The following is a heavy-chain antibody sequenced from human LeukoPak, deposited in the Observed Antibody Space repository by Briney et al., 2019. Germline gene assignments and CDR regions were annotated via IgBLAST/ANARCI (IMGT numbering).Heavy chain of an antibody. D-gene: IGHD3-22*01. V-gene: IGHV3-11*01. CDR2: ISSSGSTI. J-gene: IGHJ4*02. CDR1: GFTFSDYY. Sequence: GGSLRLSCAASGFTFSDYYMSWIRQAPGKGLEWVSYISSSGSTIYYADSVKGRFTISRDNAKNSLYLQMNSLRAEDTAVYYCAGGYYYDSSGYCPPDYWGQGTLVTVSS. CDR3: AGGYYYDSSGYCPPDY.